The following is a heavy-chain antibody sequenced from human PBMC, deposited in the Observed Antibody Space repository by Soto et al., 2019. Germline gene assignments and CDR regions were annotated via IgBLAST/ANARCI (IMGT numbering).Heavy chain of an antibody. V-gene: IGHV3-30*18. D-gene: IGHD3-10*01. CDR1: GFTFSSYG. CDR3: AKGGGSWYYYGSGSEGYFDY. Sequence: QVQLVESGGGVVQPGRSLRLSCAASGFTFSSYGMHWVRQAPGKGLEWVAVISYDGSNKYYADSVKGRFTISRDNSKNMLYLQMNSRRAEDTAVYYCAKGGGSWYYYGSGSEGYFDYWGQGTLVTVSS. J-gene: IGHJ4*02. CDR2: ISYDGSNK.